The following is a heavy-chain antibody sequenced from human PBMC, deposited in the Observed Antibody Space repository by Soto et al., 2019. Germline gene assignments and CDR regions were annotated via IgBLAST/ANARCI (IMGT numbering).Heavy chain of an antibody. Sequence: EVQLVESGGGLIQPGGSLRLSCAVSGFTVSNNYMSWVRQAPGKGLEGVSVIYSGGYTAYGDSVKGRFTISRDNSKNTLYLEINAPGAAARAVYYWATQAGGGGYWGQGTLVTVSS. CDR3: ATQAGGGGY. CDR2: IYSGGYT. D-gene: IGHD3-10*01. J-gene: IGHJ4*02. V-gene: IGHV3-53*01. CDR1: GFTVSNNY.